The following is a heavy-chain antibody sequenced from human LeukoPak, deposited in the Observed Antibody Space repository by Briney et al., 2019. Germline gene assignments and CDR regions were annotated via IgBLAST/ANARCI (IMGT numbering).Heavy chain of an antibody. CDR3: ARDSYSSGAHFDD. J-gene: IGHJ4*02. Sequence: RGSLRLSCAASGFTFSSYWMHWVRQAPGKGLVWVSRINSDGSSTSHADSVKGRFTISRDNAKNTLYLQMNSLRAEDTAVYYCARDSYSSGAHFDDWGQGTLVTVSS. CDR2: INSDGSST. D-gene: IGHD6-19*01. CDR1: GFTFSSYW. V-gene: IGHV3-74*01.